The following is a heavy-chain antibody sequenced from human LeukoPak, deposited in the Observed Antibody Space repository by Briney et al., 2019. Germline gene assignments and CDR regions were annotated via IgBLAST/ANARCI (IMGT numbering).Heavy chain of an antibody. CDR1: GGTFSSYA. Sequence: ASVKVSCKASGGTFSSYAISWVRQAPGQGLEWMGGIIPIFGTANYAQKFQGRVTITADESTSTAYMELSSLRSEDTAVYYCARDGGYSYGLTLDYWGQGTLVTVPS. D-gene: IGHD5-18*01. V-gene: IGHV1-69*01. CDR3: ARDGGYSYGLTLDY. CDR2: IIPIFGTA. J-gene: IGHJ4*02.